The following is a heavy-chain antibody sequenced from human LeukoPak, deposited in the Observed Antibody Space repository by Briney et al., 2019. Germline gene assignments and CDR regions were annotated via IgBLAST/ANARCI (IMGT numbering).Heavy chain of an antibody. CDR1: GGFIRDSWYY. D-gene: IGHD5-24*01. CDR3: AEYIRRSGTYNFDF. V-gene: IGHV4-39*07. CDR2: IYYSGST. Sequence: SEAPAPTLTGPGGFIRDSWYYLGRIRQPPGEGVGGIGSIYYSGSTSYNSSLRSRVTISVDTSKNQFSLKLISVTAADTAVYYCAEYIRRSGTYNFDFWGQGTLVTVSS. J-gene: IGHJ4*02.